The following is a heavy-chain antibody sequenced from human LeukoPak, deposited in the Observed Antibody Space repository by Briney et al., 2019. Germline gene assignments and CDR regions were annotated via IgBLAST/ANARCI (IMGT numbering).Heavy chain of an antibody. V-gene: IGHV4-59*12. CDR3: ARERRPSYGDSPEGVDY. J-gene: IGHJ4*02. CDR2: IYYSGST. CDR1: GGSISSYY. D-gene: IGHD4-17*01. Sequence: PSETLSLTCTVSGGSISSYYWSWIRQPPGRGLGWIGFIYYSGSTYYNPSLKSRVTISVDTSKNQFSLKLSSVTAADTAVYYCARERRPSYGDSPEGVDYWGQGTLVTVSS.